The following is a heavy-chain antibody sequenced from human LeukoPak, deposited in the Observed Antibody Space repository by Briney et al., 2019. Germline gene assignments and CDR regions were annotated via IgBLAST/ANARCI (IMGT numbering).Heavy chain of an antibody. CDR1: GFTFSSYG. CDR2: IWYDGSNK. Sequence: GSLRLSCAASGFTFSSYGMHWVRQAPGKGLEWVAVIWYDGSNKYYADSVKGRFTISRDNSKNTLYLQMNSLRAEDTAVYYCAREGSNDAFDIWGQGTMVTVSS. V-gene: IGHV3-33*01. CDR3: AREGSNDAFDI. J-gene: IGHJ3*02.